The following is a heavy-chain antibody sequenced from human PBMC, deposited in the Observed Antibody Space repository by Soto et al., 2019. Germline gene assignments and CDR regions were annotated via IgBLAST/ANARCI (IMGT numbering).Heavy chain of an antibody. D-gene: IGHD5-18*01. J-gene: IGHJ4*02. V-gene: IGHV3-74*01. Sequence: PGGSLRLSCAASGFTFSSYWMHWVRQAPGKGLVWVSRINSDGRSTSYADSVKGRFTISRDNAKNTLYLQMNSLRAEDTAVYYCASFVDTAIPGYWGQGTLVTVSS. CDR2: INSDGRST. CDR3: ASFVDTAIPGY. CDR1: GFTFSSYW.